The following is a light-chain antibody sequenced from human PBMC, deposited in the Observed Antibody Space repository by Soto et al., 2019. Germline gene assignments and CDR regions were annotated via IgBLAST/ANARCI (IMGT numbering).Light chain of an antibody. CDR2: SNN. Sequence: QSVLTQPPSASGTPGQRVTISCSGSSSNIGSNTVNWYQQVPGTAPKLLIYSNNQRPSGVPDRLSGSKSGTSASLAISGLQSEDEADYYCAAWDDSLKGVVFGGGTKLTVL. CDR1: SSNIGSNT. J-gene: IGLJ2*01. CDR3: AAWDDSLKGVV. V-gene: IGLV1-44*01.